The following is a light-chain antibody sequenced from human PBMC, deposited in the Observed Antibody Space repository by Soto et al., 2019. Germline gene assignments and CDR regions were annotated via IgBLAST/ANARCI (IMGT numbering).Light chain of an antibody. CDR1: QTVRNNY. Sequence: EIVLTHSPGTLSLSPCERAALFCRAGQTVRNNYLAWYQQRPGQAPRLLIYGASSRATGIPARFSGSGSGTDFTLTISRLEPEDFAVYYCQQYGNSIPITFGQGTRLEIK. CDR2: GAS. J-gene: IGKJ5*01. CDR3: QQYGNSIPIT. V-gene: IGKV3-20*01.